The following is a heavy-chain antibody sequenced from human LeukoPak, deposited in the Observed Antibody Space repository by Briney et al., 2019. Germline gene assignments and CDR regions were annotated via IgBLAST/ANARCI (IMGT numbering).Heavy chain of an antibody. CDR1: GYTFTGYY. V-gene: IGHV1-2*02. J-gene: IGHJ4*02. D-gene: IGHD3-10*01. CDR2: INPNSGGT. Sequence: ASVKVSCKASGYTFTGYYMHWVRQAPGQGLEWMGWINPNSGGTNYAQKLQGRVTMTRDTSISTAYMELSRLRSDDTAVYYCARDSGGSGSYYDYWGQGTLVTVSS. CDR3: ARDSGGSGSYYDY.